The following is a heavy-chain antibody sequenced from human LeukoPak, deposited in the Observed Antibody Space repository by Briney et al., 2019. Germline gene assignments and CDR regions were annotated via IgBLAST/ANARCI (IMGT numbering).Heavy chain of an antibody. J-gene: IGHJ6*04. Sequence: PGGSLRLSCAASGFTFSSYWMHWVRQGPGKGLVWVSRFLSDGSRTTYADSVKGRFTISGDNAKNTLYLQMNSLRAEDTAVYYCAELGITMIGGVWGKGTTVTISS. CDR2: FLSDGSRT. V-gene: IGHV3-74*01. D-gene: IGHD3-10*02. CDR3: AELGITMIGGV. CDR1: GFTFSSYW.